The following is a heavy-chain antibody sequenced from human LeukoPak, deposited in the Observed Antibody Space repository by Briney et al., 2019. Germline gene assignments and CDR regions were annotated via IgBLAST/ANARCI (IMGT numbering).Heavy chain of an antibody. J-gene: IGHJ6*02. CDR2: INAGNGNT. V-gene: IGHV1-3*01. D-gene: IGHD3-22*01. Sequence: ASVKVSCKASGGTFISYAISWVRQAPGQRLEWMGWINAGNGNTKYSQKFQGRVTITRDTSASTAYMELSSLRSEDTAMYYCARDLGLSSGYAYYYYGMDVWGQGTTVIVSS. CDR1: GGTFISYA. CDR3: ARDLGLSSGYAYYYYGMDV.